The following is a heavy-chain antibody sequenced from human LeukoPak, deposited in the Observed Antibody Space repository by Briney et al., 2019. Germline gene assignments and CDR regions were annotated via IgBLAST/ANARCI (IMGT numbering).Heavy chain of an antibody. V-gene: IGHV3-23*01. D-gene: IGHD6-13*01. Sequence: PGGTLRLSCAASGFPFSSYAMSWVRQAPGKGLEWVSAISGSGGSTYYADSVKGRFTISRDNSKNTLYLQMNSLRAEDTAVYYCAKDLSSSFDTYGSHWGQGTLVTVSS. CDR1: GFPFSSYA. J-gene: IGHJ4*02. CDR3: AKDLSSSFDTYGSH. CDR2: ISGSGGST.